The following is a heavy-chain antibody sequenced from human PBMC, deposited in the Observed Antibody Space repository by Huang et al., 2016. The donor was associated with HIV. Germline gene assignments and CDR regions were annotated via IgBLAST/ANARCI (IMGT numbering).Heavy chain of an antibody. CDR1: GFTFSSYG. V-gene: IGHV3-30*02. Sequence: QVQLVESGGGVVQPGGSLRLSCAASGFTFSSYGMHWVRQAPGKVLEWVAFIRDEGSNKYYADSVRGRFTISRDNSKNTLYLQMNSLRAEDTAVYYCAKGSMANAFDIWGQGTMVTVSS. CDR3: AKGSMANAFDI. J-gene: IGHJ3*02. CDR2: IRDEGSNK. D-gene: IGHD3-10*01.